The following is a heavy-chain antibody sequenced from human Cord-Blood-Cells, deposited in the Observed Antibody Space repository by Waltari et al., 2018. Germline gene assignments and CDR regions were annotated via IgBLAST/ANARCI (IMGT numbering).Heavy chain of an antibody. Sequence: QVLLAQSGAEVQKPGASVQVSCMVSGYLFTSYAMLWVRQAPGQRLEWMGWINAGNGNTKYSQKFQGRVTITRDTSASTAYMELSSLRSEDTAVYYCARLGSSWYDYWGQGTLVTVSS. V-gene: IGHV1-3*01. CDR2: INAGNGNT. D-gene: IGHD6-13*01. J-gene: IGHJ4*02. CDR1: GYLFTSYA. CDR3: ARLGSSWYDY.